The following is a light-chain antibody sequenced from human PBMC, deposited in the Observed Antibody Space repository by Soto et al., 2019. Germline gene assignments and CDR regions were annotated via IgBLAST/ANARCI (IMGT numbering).Light chain of an antibody. J-gene: IGKJ4*01. V-gene: IGKV1-9*01. CDR2: TAS. CDR1: QVIGNY. CDR3: QQLNSYPLT. Sequence: DIQLTQSPSFLSASVGDRVTITCRASQVIGNYLAWYQQKPGKAPELLIYTASTLQSGVPSRFGGSASGTEFTLTISSLQPEDFATYYCQQLNSYPLTFAGGTKVEIK.